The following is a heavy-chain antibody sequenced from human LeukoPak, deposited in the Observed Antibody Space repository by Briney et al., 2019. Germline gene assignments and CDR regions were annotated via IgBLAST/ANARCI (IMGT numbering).Heavy chain of an antibody. Sequence: GGSLRLSCAGSGFNFNSYAMSWVRQAPGKGLEWVSTISGSGGSTNYADSVKGRFTISRDNSKNTLYLQMNSLRAEDTAVYYCAKDPHYYDSSGYYSPYFDYWGQGTLVTVSS. CDR2: ISGSGGST. CDR3: AKDPHYYDSSGYYSPYFDY. V-gene: IGHV3-23*01. J-gene: IGHJ4*02. CDR1: GFNFNSYA. D-gene: IGHD3-22*01.